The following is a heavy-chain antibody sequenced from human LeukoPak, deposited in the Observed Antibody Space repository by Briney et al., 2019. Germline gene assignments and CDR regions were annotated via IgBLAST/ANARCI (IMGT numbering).Heavy chain of an antibody. CDR1: GYSFTNYW. CDR2: ISPHDCDT. J-gene: IGHJ5*02. Sequence: GESLKISCKGTGYSFTNYWIGWVRQMPGKGLEWMGMISPHDCDTRYSPSFQGQVTISADKSITTAYLQWSSLKASDTAIYYCARRCDSGGYRFWFDPWGQGTLVTVSS. D-gene: IGHD3-16*02. CDR3: ARRCDSGGYRFWFDP. V-gene: IGHV5-51*01.